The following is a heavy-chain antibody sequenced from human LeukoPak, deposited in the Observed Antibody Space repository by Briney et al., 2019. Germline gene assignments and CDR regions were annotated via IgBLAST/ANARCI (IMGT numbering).Heavy chain of an antibody. V-gene: IGHV1-2*02. J-gene: IGHJ5*02. Sequence: ASVKVSCKDSGYSLTSYYMHWVRQAPGQGLEWMGWINPNRGGTNYAQKFLGRVTMTRDTSISPAYMELSRLRSDDTAVYYWAGVPSNNQSKYRFDPWGQGTLVTVSS. CDR1: GYSLTSYY. CDR3: AGVPSNNQSKYRFDP. CDR2: INPNRGGT. D-gene: IGHD1-14*01.